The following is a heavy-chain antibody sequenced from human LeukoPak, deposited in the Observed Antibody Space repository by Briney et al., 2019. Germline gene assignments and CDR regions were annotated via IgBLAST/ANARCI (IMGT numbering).Heavy chain of an antibody. J-gene: IGHJ4*02. CDR2: INSGGST. CDR3: ARDGYSFGHDFDY. V-gene: IGHV3-66*01. D-gene: IGHD5-18*01. Sequence: GGSLRLSCAASGFTVSSNYMSWVRQAPGKGLEWVSVINSGGSTYYADSVKGRFTISRDNSKNTLYLQMNSLRAEDTAVYYCARDGYSFGHDFDYWGQGTLVTVSS. CDR1: GFTVSSNY.